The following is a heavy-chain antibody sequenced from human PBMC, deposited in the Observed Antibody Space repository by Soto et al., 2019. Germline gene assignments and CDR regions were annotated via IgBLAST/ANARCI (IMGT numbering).Heavy chain of an antibody. CDR1: FTFSMYS. Sequence: EVQVVESGGGLVQPGGSLRLSCSFTFSMYSMNWVRQAPGKGLEWVASISSGGSYIKYADSVKGRFTISRDNAKNSVSLQMNSLRVDDTAVYFCTRDQGGSYHSWFDPWGQGTLVTVSS. CDR2: ISSGGSYI. J-gene: IGHJ5*02. D-gene: IGHD1-26*01. V-gene: IGHV3-21*01. CDR3: TRDQGGSYHSWFDP.